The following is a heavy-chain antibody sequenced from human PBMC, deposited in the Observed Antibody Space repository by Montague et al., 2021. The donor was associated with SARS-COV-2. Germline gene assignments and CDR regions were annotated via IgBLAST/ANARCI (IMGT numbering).Heavy chain of an antibody. V-gene: IGHV2-70*18. CDR1: GDSVDSDC. D-gene: IGHD3-10*01. J-gene: IGHJ5*02. CDR3: ARNGVEPRGSGRYYSGNWLDP. Sequence: TLSLTCTVSGDSVDSDCWSWVRQPPGKALEWLARIDWDDDKYYSTSLKTRLTISKDTSKNQVVLRMTNMDPADTATYYCARNGVEPRGSGRYYSGNWLDPWGQGTLVTVSS. CDR2: IDWDDDK.